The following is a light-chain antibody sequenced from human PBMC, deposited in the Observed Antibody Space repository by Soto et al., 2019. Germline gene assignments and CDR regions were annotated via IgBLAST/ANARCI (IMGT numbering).Light chain of an antibody. V-gene: IGKV3-20*01. J-gene: IGKJ4*01. CDR3: QQYASSPLT. CDR1: QSVGRDF. CDR2: HAS. Sequence: EIVLTQSPGTLSLSPGERATLSCRASQSVGRDFLAWYQQKPGQAPRLLIYHASNRATGIPDRFSGSGSGTDFTLTISRLEPEDFANFYCQQYASSPLTFGGGTKVQI.